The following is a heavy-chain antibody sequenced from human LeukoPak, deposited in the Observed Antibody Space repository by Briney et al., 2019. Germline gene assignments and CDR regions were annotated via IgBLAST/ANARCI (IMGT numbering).Heavy chain of an antibody. CDR2: IYTSGST. V-gene: IGHV4-61*02. Sequence: SQTLSLTCTVSGGSISSGSYYWSWIRQPAGTGLEWIGRIYTSGSTNYNPSLKSRVTISVDTSKNQFSLKLSSVTAADTAGYYCAIDSKTAGCAEYFQHWGQGTLVTVSS. CDR1: GGSISSGSYY. D-gene: IGHD6-13*01. CDR3: AIDSKTAGCAEYFQH. J-gene: IGHJ1*01.